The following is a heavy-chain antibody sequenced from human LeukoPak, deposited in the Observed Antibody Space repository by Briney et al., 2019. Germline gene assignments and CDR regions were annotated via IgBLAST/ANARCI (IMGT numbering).Heavy chain of an antibody. CDR2: IGASGAKT. J-gene: IGHJ4*02. Sequence: GGSLRLSCAASGFTFSSYAMNWVRQAPGKGLEWVSSIGASGAKTYYADSMKGRFTISRDNSKNTVYLQMNSLRAEDTGVYYCAKAGMSPLFDYWGQGILVTVSS. D-gene: IGHD1-26*01. CDR3: AKAGMSPLFDY. V-gene: IGHV3-23*01. CDR1: GFTFSSYA.